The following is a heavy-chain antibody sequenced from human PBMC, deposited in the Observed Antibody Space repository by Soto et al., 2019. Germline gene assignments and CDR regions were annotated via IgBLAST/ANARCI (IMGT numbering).Heavy chain of an antibody. CDR3: AKEIYYLVWVVPAATGFDY. J-gene: IGHJ4*02. Sequence: ASVKVSCKASGYTFTSYYMHWVRQAPGQGLEWMGIINPSGGSTSYAQKFQGRVTMTRDTSTSTVYMELSSLRSEDTAVYYCAKEIYYLVWVVPAATGFDYWGQGTLVTVSS. D-gene: IGHD2-2*01. CDR1: GYTFTSYY. V-gene: IGHV1-46*01. CDR2: INPSGGST.